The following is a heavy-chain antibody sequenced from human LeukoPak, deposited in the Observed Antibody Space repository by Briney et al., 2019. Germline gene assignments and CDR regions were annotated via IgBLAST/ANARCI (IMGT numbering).Heavy chain of an antibody. CDR2: INHSGST. CDR1: GGSFSSYY. CDR3: ARDYPSRLRFLRSWFDP. Sequence: SETLSLTCTVSGGSFSSYYWNWIRQPPGKGLEWIGEINHSGSTNYNPSLKSRVTISVDTSKNQFSLKLSSVTAADTAVYYCARDYPSRLRFLRSWFDPWGQGTLVTVSS. D-gene: IGHD3-3*01. V-gene: IGHV4-34*01. J-gene: IGHJ5*02.